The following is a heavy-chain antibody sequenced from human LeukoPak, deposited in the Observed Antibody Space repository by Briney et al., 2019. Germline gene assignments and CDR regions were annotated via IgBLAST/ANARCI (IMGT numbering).Heavy chain of an antibody. CDR2: IYYSGST. D-gene: IGHD2-2*01. Sequence: PSETLSLTCTVSGGSISSGDYYWSWIRQPPGKGLEWIGYIYYSGSTYYNPSLKSRVTISVDTSKNQFSLKLSSVTAADTAVYYCASVYCSSTSCYVDYWGQGTLVAVSS. CDR1: GGSISSGDYY. CDR3: ASVYCSSTSCYVDY. V-gene: IGHV4-30-4*01. J-gene: IGHJ4*02.